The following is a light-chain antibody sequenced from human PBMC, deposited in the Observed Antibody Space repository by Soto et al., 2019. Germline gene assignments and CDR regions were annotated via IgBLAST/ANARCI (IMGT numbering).Light chain of an antibody. V-gene: IGLV2-14*03. CDR1: SSDVGGYNF. Sequence: QSALTQPASVSGSPGQSITISCTGTSSDVGGYNFVSWYQQHPGKAPKLMIYDVINRPSGVPNRFSGSKSGNTASLTISSLQAEDEADYYCNSCTRTNTYVFGTGTKVTVL. CDR3: NSCTRTNTYV. CDR2: DVI. J-gene: IGLJ1*01.